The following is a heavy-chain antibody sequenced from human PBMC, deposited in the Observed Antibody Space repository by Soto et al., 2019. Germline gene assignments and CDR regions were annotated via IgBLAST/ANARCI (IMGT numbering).Heavy chain of an antibody. D-gene: IGHD2-15*01. Sequence: EVQLVESGGGLVQPGGSLRLSCAASGFTVSSKYMSWVRQAPGKGLEWVSLIQSGGPTYYADSVKGRFTISRDTSENTVHLQMDSLRAEDTAVYYCARDDVICDGGRCYGVPVDVWGKGTTVTVSS. V-gene: IGHV3-66*01. J-gene: IGHJ6*04. CDR2: IQSGGPT. CDR3: ARDDVICDGGRCYGVPVDV. CDR1: GFTVSSKY.